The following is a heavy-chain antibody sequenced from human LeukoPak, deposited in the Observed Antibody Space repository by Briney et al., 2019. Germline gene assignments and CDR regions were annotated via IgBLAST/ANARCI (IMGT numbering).Heavy chain of an antibody. CDR2: INTYNGNT. Sequence: ASVKVSCKTSGYTFTTYSISWVRQAPGQGLEWMGYINTYNGNTNYAQTFQGRVTLTTDTSTGTAYMEVRSLRSDDTAVYYCARDAIQGRLTPDYWGQGTLVTVSS. CDR1: GYTFTTYS. J-gene: IGHJ4*02. D-gene: IGHD2-15*01. V-gene: IGHV1-18*01. CDR3: ARDAIQGRLTPDY.